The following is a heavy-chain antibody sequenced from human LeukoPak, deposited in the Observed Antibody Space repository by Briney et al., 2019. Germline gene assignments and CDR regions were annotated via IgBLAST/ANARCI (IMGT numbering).Heavy chain of an antibody. V-gene: IGHV4-59*01. CDR2: IYNSGST. CDR1: GVSISSYY. CDR3: VRDRELTY. J-gene: IGHJ4*02. D-gene: IGHD1-26*01. Sequence: PSETLSLTCTVSGVSISSYYWSWIRQPPGKGLEWIGYIYNSGSTIYNPSLQSRVTISVDTSKNQFSLKLNSVTAADTAIYYCVRDRELTYWGPGTLVTVSS.